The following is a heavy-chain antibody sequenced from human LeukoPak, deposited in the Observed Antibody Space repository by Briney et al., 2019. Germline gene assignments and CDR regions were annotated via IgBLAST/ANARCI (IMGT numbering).Heavy chain of an antibody. CDR2: FDPEDGET. CDR3: ATGDPRWLPNPNFDY. CDR1: GYTLTELS. Sequence: ASVKVSCKVSGYTLTELSMHWVRQAPGKGLEWMGGFDPEDGETIYAQKFQGRVTMTEDTSTDTAYMELSSLRSEDTAVYYCATGDPRWLPNPNFDYWGQGTLVTVSS. J-gene: IGHJ4*02. D-gene: IGHD5-24*01. V-gene: IGHV1-24*01.